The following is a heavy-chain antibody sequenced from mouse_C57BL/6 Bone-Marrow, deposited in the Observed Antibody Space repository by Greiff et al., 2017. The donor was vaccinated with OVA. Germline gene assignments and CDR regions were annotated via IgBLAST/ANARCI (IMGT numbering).Heavy chain of an antibody. V-gene: IGHV1-55*01. Sequence: QVQLQQPGAELVKPGASVKMSCKASGYTFPSYWITWVKQRPGQGLEWIGDIYPGSGSTNYNEKFKSKATLTVDTSSSTAYMQLSSLTSEDSAVYYCARWLPWYFDVWGTGTTVTVSS. D-gene: IGHD2-2*01. CDR2: IYPGSGST. CDR1: GYTFPSYW. J-gene: IGHJ1*03. CDR3: ARWLPWYFDV.